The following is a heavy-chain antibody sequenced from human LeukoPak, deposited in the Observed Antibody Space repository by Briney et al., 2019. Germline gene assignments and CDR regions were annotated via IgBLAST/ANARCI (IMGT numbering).Heavy chain of an antibody. V-gene: IGHV4-59*01. CDR3: ARAAAGYFDP. Sequence: PSETLSLTCTVSGGSISSYYWSWIRQPPGKGLEWIGYIYYSGSTNYNPSLKSRVTISVDTSKNQFSLKLSSVTAADTAVYYCARAAAGYFDPWGQGTLVTVSS. CDR2: IYYSGST. CDR1: GGSISSYY. D-gene: IGHD6-13*01. J-gene: IGHJ5*02.